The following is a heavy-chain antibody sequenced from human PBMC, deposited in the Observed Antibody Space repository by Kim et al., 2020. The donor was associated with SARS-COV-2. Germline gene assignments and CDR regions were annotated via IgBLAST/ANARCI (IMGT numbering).Heavy chain of an antibody. Sequence: GGSLRLSCAASGFTFSSYAMSWVRQAPGKGLEWVSAISGSGGSTYYADSVKGRFTISRDNSKNTLYLQMNSLRAEDTAVYYCARGREQWLTTRGWYFDLWGRGTLVTVSS. CDR3: ARGREQWLTTRGWYFDL. CDR2: ISGSGGST. CDR1: GFTFSSYA. V-gene: IGHV3-23*01. J-gene: IGHJ2*01. D-gene: IGHD6-19*01.